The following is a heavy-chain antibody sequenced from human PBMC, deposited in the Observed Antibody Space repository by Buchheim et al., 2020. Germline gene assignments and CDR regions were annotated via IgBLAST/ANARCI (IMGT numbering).Heavy chain of an antibody. CDR1: GASISGDDYY. Sequence: QVQLQASGPGLVKASQTLSLTCSVSGASISGDDYYWSWIRKPPGKGLEWIANVHYSGGNYYNASIFTRINTSVDTSKSQFSLKLTSVTAADTAVYFCARFTTLVPLNIRRPPYFYNYHKDVWGQGTT. J-gene: IGHJ6*02. V-gene: IGHV4-30-4*01. D-gene: IGHD3-3*01. CDR3: ARFTTLVPLNIRRPPYFYNYHKDV. CDR2: VHYSGGN.